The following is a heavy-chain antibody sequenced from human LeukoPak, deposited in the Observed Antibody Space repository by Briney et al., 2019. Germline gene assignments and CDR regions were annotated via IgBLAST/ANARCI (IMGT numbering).Heavy chain of an antibody. V-gene: IGHV1-18*01. CDR3: ARGPGRLGVIDLYYYYMDV. J-gene: IGHJ6*03. D-gene: IGHD2/OR15-2a*01. Sequence: ASVKVSCKASGYTFTSYGISWVRQAPGQGLEWMGWISAYNGNTNYAQKLQGRVTMTTDTSTSTAYMELSSLRSEDTAVYYCARGPGRLGVIDLYYYYMDVWGKGTTVTVSS. CDR1: GYTFTSYG. CDR2: ISAYNGNT.